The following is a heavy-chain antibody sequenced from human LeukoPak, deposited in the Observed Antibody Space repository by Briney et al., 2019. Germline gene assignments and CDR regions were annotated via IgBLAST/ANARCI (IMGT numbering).Heavy chain of an antibody. CDR1: GGSISSYY. CDR3: ASLYYGSGSFDY. Sequence: PSETLSLTCTVSGGSISSYYWSWIRQPPGKGLEWIGYIYYSGSTNYNPSLKSRVTISVDTSKDQFSLKLTSVTAADTAVYYCASLYYGSGSFDYWGQGTLVTVSS. D-gene: IGHD3-10*01. CDR2: IYYSGST. J-gene: IGHJ4*02. V-gene: IGHV4-59*01.